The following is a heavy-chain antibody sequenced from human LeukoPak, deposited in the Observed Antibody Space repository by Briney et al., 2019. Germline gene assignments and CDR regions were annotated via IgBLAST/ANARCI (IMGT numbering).Heavy chain of an antibody. CDR3: ARDGGHSSGWYSFDP. J-gene: IGHJ5*02. V-gene: IGHV1-2*02. Sequence: ASVKVSCKASGYTFTGYYMHWVRQAPGQGLEWMGWINPNSGGTNYAQKFQGRVTMTRDTSISTAYMELSRLRSDDTAVYYCARDGGHSSGWYSFDPWGQGTLVTASS. CDR2: INPNSGGT. D-gene: IGHD6-19*01. CDR1: GYTFTGYY.